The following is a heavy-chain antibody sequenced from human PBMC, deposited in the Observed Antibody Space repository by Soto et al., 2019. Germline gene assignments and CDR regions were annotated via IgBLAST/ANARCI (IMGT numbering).Heavy chain of an antibody. V-gene: IGHV3-23*01. D-gene: IGHD3-22*01. J-gene: IGHJ4*02. Sequence: GGSLRLSCAASGFTFSSYAMNWVRQAPGKGLEWVSVISGSDSSTYYADSVKGRFTISKDNSKNTLYLEMNTLRAEDTAIYYCSKRSDDYTRGYYFDYWGQGALVTVSS. CDR3: SKRSDDYTRGYYFDY. CDR1: GFTFSSYA. CDR2: ISGSDSST.